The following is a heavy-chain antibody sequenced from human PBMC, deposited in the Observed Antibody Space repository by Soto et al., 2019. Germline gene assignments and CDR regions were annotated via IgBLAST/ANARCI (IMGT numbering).Heavy chain of an antibody. CDR1: GGSFSGHS. V-gene: IGHV4-34*01. CDR2: INHSGRV. J-gene: IGHJ5*01. D-gene: IGHD3-22*01. Sequence: SETLSLTCAVYGGSFSGHSWTWIRQSPGKGLEWIGDINHSGRVNYSPSLKSRVTISLDTSKNQFSLTLSTVTAADTAMYYCSTRAYDTNGYYRFDPWGQGTLVTVSS. CDR3: STRAYDTNGYYRFDP.